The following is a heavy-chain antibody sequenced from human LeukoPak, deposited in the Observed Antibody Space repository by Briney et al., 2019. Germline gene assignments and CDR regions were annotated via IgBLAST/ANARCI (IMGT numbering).Heavy chain of an antibody. V-gene: IGHV4-59*01. CDR2: IYFSGST. CDR3: ARHDSSGYYN. Sequence: SETLSLTCTVSGGSISSYYWSWIRQPPGKGLEWIGYIYFSGSTNYNPSLKSRVTISVDTSKNQFSLKLISVTAADTAVYYCARHDSSGYYNWGQGMLVTVSS. D-gene: IGHD3-22*01. CDR1: GGSISSYY. J-gene: IGHJ4*02.